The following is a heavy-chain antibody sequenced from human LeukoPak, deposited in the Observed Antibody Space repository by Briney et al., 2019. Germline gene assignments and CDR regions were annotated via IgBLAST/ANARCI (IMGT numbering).Heavy chain of an antibody. D-gene: IGHD6-13*01. CDR1: GFTFSSYS. Sequence: GGSLRLSCAASGFTFSSYSMNWVRQAPGKGLEWVSSISSSSSYIYYADSVKGRFTISRDNAKNSLYLQMNSLRAEDTAVYYCARVSSSWDYGMDVWGQGTTVTVSS. J-gene: IGHJ6*02. CDR3: ARVSSSWDYGMDV. V-gene: IGHV3-21*01. CDR2: ISSSSSYI.